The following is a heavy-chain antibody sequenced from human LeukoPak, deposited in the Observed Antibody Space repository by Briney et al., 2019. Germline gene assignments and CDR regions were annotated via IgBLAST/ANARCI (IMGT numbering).Heavy chain of an antibody. CDR1: GYTFTSYA. V-gene: IGHV1-3*04. Sequence: ASVKVSCKASGYTFTSYAVHWVRQAPGQRLEWMGWINIDKGNTRYSQKFQDRVTITRGTSASTVYMELSSLISEDTAVYYCAREGYGAIDYWGQGILVTVSS. CDR3: AREGYGAIDY. J-gene: IGHJ4*02. D-gene: IGHD2-15*01. CDR2: INIDKGNT.